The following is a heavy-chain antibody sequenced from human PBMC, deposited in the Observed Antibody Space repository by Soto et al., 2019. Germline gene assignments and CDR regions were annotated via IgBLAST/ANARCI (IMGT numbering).Heavy chain of an antibody. J-gene: IGHJ4*02. V-gene: IGHV1-3*01. CDR2: IDAGKGNT. CDR3: ASNWFGRYDY. D-gene: IGHD3-10*01. Sequence: VHLVQSAAEVKNPGASVKVSCKTSGFPFSNFAMHWVRQAPGQRLEWMGWIDAGKGNTYYSERLQGRVTITRDTSATTGNTELKSLRSEDTAVYYCASNWFGRYDYWGQGTLVTVSS. CDR1: GFPFSNFA.